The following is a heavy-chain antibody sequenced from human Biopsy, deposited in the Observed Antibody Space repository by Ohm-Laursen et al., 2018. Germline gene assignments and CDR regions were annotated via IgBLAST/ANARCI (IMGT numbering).Heavy chain of an antibody. CDR2: IYYDGLNK. CDR1: GFMFSSYG. J-gene: IGHJ4*02. CDR3: VRDGVVVVPAAFHLDN. V-gene: IGHV3-33*01. D-gene: IGHD2-2*01. Sequence: SLRLSCTASGFMFSSYGMHWVRQAPGKGLEWVAVIYYDGLNKEYTDSVKGRFTISRDNSKNTLFLRMNSLRAGVTAVYYCVRDGVVVVPAAFHLDNWGPGTLVTVSS.